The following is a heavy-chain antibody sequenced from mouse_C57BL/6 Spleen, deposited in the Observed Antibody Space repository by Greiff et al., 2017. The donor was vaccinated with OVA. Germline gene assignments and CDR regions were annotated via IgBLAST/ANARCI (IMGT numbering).Heavy chain of an antibody. V-gene: IGHV1-55*01. CDR3: AREGDYYGSSYGYFDV. Sequence: QVQLQQPGAELVKPGASVKMSCKASGYTFTSYWITWVKQRPGQGLEWIGDIYPGSGSTNYNEKFKSKATLTVDTSSSTAYMQLSSLTSEDSAVYYCAREGDYYGSSYGYFDVGGTGTTVTVSS. D-gene: IGHD1-1*01. J-gene: IGHJ1*03. CDR1: GYTFTSYW. CDR2: IYPGSGST.